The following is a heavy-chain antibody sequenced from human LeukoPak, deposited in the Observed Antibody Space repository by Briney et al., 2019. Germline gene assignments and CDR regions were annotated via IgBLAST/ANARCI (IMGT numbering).Heavy chain of an antibody. CDR1: GFTFSSYA. CDR3: AKYGSSSWYRYFDY. Sequence: GGSLRLSCAASGFTFSSYAMSWVRQAPGKGLEWVSAISGSGGSTYYADSVKGRFTIPRDNSKNTLYLQMNSLRAEDTAVYYCAKYGSSSWYRYFDYWGQGTLVTVSS. V-gene: IGHV3-23*01. D-gene: IGHD6-13*01. J-gene: IGHJ4*02. CDR2: ISGSGGST.